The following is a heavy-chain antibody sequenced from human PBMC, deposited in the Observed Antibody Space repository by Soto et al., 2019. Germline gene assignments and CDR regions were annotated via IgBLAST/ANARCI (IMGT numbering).Heavy chain of an antibody. CDR2: IYPGDSHI. V-gene: IGHV5-51*01. Sequence: PGESLKISFKGSGYSFTSYWMGWVRQMPGKGLEWMGIIYPGDSHIRYSPSFQGQVTISADKSINTAYLQWSSLKASDTAMYYCARHLTAAPLRPFFWGQGTLVTVSS. J-gene: IGHJ4*02. CDR3: ARHLTAAPLRPFF. CDR1: GYSFTSYW.